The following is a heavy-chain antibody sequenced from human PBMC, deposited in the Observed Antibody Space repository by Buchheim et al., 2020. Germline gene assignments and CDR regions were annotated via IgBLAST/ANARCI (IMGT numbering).Heavy chain of an antibody. J-gene: IGHJ4*01. CDR3: ASDSPLALGWPYFDY. CDR1: GDSFSTGY. D-gene: IGHD3-3*01. CDR2: ISDSGST. Sequence: QVQLQESGPGLVKPSETLSLTCTVSGDSFSTGYWSWLRQPPGGELEWIGYISDSGSTNYNPSLRSRVTMSVDASKKHFSLRLTSVSAADTAVYYCASDSPLALGWPYFDYWGHGTL. V-gene: IGHV4-59*01.